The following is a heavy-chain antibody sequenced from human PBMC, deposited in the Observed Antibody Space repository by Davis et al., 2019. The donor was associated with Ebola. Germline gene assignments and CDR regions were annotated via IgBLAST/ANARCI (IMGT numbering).Heavy chain of an antibody. Sequence: ASVKVSCKASGYTFTNYDVNWVRQATGQGLEWMGWINPKSGNTGYAQRFQGRVTITRNTSISTVYMELSSLRSEDTAVFYCARGSSPEWRAAMDVWGKGTTVTVSS. V-gene: IGHV1-8*03. CDR3: ARGSSPEWRAAMDV. D-gene: IGHD1-14*01. J-gene: IGHJ6*03. CDR1: GYTFTNYD. CDR2: INPKSGNT.